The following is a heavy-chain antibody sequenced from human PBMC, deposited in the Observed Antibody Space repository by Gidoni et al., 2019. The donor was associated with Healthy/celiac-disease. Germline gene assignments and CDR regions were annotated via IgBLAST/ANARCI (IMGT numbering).Heavy chain of an antibody. CDR2: IRSKANSYAT. J-gene: IGHJ4*02. CDR3: TRQRGPLDYYDSSGYYPYDY. D-gene: IGHD3-22*01. CDR1: GFTFIGSA. V-gene: IGHV3-73*02. Sequence: EVQLVESGGGLVQPGGSLKLSCAASGFTFIGSAMHWVRQASGKGLEWVGRIRSKANSYATAYAASVKGRFTISRDDSKNTAYLQMNSLKTEDTAVYYCTRQRGPLDYYDSSGYYPYDYWGQGTLVTVSS.